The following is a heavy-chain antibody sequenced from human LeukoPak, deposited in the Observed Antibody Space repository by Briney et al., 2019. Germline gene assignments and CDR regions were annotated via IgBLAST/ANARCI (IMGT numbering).Heavy chain of an antibody. Sequence: ASVKVSCKASGYTFTSYAMNWVRQAPGQGLEWMGWINTNTGNPTYAQGFTGRFVFSLDTSVSTAYLQISSLKAEDTAVYYCARGIVVVAQLGYYYYYMDVWGKGTTVTVSS. J-gene: IGHJ6*03. CDR1: GYTFTSYA. CDR2: INTNTGNP. CDR3: ARGIVVVAQLGYYYYYMDV. V-gene: IGHV7-4-1*02. D-gene: IGHD2-15*01.